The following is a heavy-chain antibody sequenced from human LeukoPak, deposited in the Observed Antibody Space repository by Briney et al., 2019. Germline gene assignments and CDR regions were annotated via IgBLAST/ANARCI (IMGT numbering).Heavy chain of an antibody. D-gene: IGHD2-2*01. CDR3: ARYCSSTSCHFSFDY. V-gene: IGHV4-4*07. CDR2: IYTSGST. Sequence: PSETLSLTCTVSGGSISSYYWSWIRQPAGKGLEWIGRIYTSGSTNYNPSLKSRVTMSVDTSKNQFSLKLSSVTAADTAVYYCARYCSSTSCHFSFDYWGQGTLVTVSS. J-gene: IGHJ4*02. CDR1: GGSISSYY.